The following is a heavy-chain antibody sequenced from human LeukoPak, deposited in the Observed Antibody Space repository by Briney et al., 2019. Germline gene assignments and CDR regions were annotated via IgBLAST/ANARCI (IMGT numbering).Heavy chain of an antibody. CDR3: AKETHVATSGSEAVTPMLDI. J-gene: IGHJ3*02. CDR1: GYTFTDYF. D-gene: IGHD3-10*02. Sequence: ASVKVSCKASGYTFTDYFLHWVRQAPGQGLEWMGRINPNNGATTSAQKFQGWVTMSRDASITTAYLEMNRLKPDDAAVYFCAKETHVATSGSEAVTPMLDIWGQGAMVTVSS. CDR2: INPNNGAT. V-gene: IGHV1-2*04.